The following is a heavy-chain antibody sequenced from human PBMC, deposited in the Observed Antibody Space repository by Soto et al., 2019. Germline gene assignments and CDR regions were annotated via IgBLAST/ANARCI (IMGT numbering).Heavy chain of an antibody. CDR3: ARDVILRSFDWFPPVATIQDY. CDR1: GFTVSNNY. J-gene: IGHJ4*02. V-gene: IGHV3-7*01. CDR2: IKQDGSEN. Sequence: GGSLRLSCAASGFTVSNNYMSWVRQAPGKGLEWVANIKQDGSENYYVDSVKGRFTISRDNAKNSLYLHMNSLKADDTAVYYCARDVILRSFDWFPPVATIQDYWGQGTLVTVSS. D-gene: IGHD3-9*01.